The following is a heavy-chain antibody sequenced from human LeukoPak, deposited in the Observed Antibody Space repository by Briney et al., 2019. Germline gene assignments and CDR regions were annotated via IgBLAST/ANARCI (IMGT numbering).Heavy chain of an antibody. CDR3: AKYHYGSGTSLGY. CDR2: IKYDGSEN. CDR1: GFTFSSYW. J-gene: IGHJ4*02. V-gene: IGHV3-7*01. D-gene: IGHD3-10*01. Sequence: PGGSLRLSCAVSGFTFSSYWMTWVRQAPGKGLEWVANIKYDGSENYYVDSVKGRFTISRDNAKKSLSLQMNSLRAEDTAVYYCAKYHYGSGTSLGYWGQGTLVTVSS.